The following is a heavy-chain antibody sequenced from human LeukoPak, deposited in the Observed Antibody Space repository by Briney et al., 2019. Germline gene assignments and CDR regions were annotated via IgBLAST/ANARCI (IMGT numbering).Heavy chain of an antibody. CDR1: GGSISNAY. J-gene: IGHJ4*02. V-gene: IGHV4-59*01. CDR3: ARFAYCGGHCWYYFDY. D-gene: IGHD2-21*02. CDR2: IYYNGNT. Sequence: SETLSLTCTVSGGSISNAYWSWIRQPPGKGLEWIGYIYYNGNTDYNPSLRSRVTISVDMSNNQFSLKLSSVTAADTAVYYCARFAYCGGHCWYYFDYWGQGSLVTVSS.